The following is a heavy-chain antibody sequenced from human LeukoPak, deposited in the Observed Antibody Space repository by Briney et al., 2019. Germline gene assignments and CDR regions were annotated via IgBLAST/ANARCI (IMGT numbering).Heavy chain of an antibody. Sequence: GGSLRLSCAASGFTFSSYEMNWVRQAPGKGLEWISYISSGSTIYDADSVKGRFTISRDNAKNSLYLQMNSLRAEDTAVYYCARESIAVAGAPFDYWGQGTLVTVSS. J-gene: IGHJ4*02. V-gene: IGHV3-48*03. CDR1: GFTFSSYE. CDR2: ISSGSTI. D-gene: IGHD6-19*01. CDR3: ARESIAVAGAPFDY.